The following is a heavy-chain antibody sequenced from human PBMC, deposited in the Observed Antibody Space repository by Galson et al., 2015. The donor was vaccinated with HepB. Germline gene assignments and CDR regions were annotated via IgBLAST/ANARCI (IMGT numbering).Heavy chain of an antibody. D-gene: IGHD5-18*01. CDR3: VSRPPGYQEDY. CDR1: GFTFSSYA. Sequence: SLRLSCAASGFTFSSYAMHWVRQAPGKGLEYVSAISSNGGSTYYADSVKGRFTISRDNSKNTLYLQMSSLRAEDTAVYYCVSRPPGYQEDYWGQGTLVTVSS. V-gene: IGHV3-64D*06. CDR2: ISSNGGST. J-gene: IGHJ4*02.